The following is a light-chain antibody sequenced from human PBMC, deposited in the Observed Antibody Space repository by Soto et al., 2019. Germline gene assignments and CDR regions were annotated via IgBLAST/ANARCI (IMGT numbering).Light chain of an antibody. J-gene: IGKJ1*01. CDR1: QSISNY. Sequence: DIQMTQSPSSLSASVGDRVTITCRASQSISNYLNWYQHKAGKAPKVLIYAASSLQRGVPSRFGGSGSGTDFTLIISSLQPEDFATYYCQQSYSPLWTFGQGTKVDIK. CDR3: QQSYSPLWT. V-gene: IGKV1-39*01. CDR2: AAS.